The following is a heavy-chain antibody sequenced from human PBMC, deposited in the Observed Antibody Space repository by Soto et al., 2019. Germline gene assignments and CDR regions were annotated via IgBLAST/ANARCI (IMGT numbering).Heavy chain of an antibody. CDR1: GFTFSSYG. CDR3: ARDSGIAAAGLDY. J-gene: IGHJ4*02. D-gene: IGHD6-13*01. CDR2: KWYDGSNK. V-gene: IGHV3-33*01. Sequence: GGSLRLSCAASGFTFSSYGMHWVRQAPGKGLEWVAVKWYDGSNKYYADSVKGRFTISRDNSKNTLYLQMNSLRAEDTAVYYCARDSGIAAAGLDYWGQGTLVTVSS.